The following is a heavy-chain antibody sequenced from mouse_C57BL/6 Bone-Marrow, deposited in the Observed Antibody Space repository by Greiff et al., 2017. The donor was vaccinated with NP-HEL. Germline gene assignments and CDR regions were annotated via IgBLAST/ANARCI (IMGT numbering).Heavy chain of an antibody. Sequence: VQLQQSGAELARPGASVKLSCKASGYTFTSYGISWVKQRTGQGLEWIGEIYPRSGNTYYNEKFKGKATLTADKSSSTAYMVLRSLTSEDSAVDFCARYYYDSSFYWYFDVWGTGTTVTVSS. CDR2: IYPRSGNT. CDR3: ARYYYDSSFYWYFDV. CDR1: GYTFTSYG. V-gene: IGHV1-81*01. J-gene: IGHJ1*03. D-gene: IGHD1-1*01.